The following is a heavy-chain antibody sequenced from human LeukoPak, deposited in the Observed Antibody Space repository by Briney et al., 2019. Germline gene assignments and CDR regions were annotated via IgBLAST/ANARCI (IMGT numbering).Heavy chain of an antibody. J-gene: IGHJ4*02. Sequence: GGSLRLSCAASGFTFSSYAMHWVRQAPGKGLEWVAFISYDGSNKYYADSVKGRFTIFRDNSKNTLYMQMNSLRAEDTAVYYCARDGLGYYASGSPQNYFDYWGQGTLVTVSS. CDR2: ISYDGSNK. CDR1: GFTFSSYA. CDR3: ARDGLGYYASGSPQNYFDY. V-gene: IGHV3-30*04. D-gene: IGHD3-10*01.